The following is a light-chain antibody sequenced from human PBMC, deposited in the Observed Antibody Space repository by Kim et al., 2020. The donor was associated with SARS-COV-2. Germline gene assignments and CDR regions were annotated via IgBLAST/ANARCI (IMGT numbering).Light chain of an antibody. CDR2: GAS. V-gene: IGKV3-20*01. J-gene: IGKJ2*02. CDR3: QQYGVSPGT. Sequence: LSPGERATHSCRASQSVSSSYLAWYQQKPGQAPRLLIYGASSRATGIPDRFSGSGSGTDFTLTISRLEPEDFAVYYCQQYGVSPGTFGQGTKLEI. CDR1: QSVSSSY.